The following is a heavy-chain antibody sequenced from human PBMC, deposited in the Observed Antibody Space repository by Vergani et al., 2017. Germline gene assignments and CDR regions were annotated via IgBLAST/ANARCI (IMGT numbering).Heavy chain of an antibody. CDR1: GGTFSSYA. D-gene: IGHD6-6*01. CDR2: INPNSGGT. J-gene: IGHJ6*02. CDR3: ARSLGHSSSSEYYYGMDV. Sequence: QVQLVQSGAEVKKPGSSVKVSCKASGGTFSSYAISWVRQAPGQGLEWMGWINPNSGGTNYAQKFQGWVTMTRDTSISTAYMELSRLRSDDTAVYYCARSLGHSSSSEYYYGMDVWGQGTTVTVSS. V-gene: IGHV1-2*04.